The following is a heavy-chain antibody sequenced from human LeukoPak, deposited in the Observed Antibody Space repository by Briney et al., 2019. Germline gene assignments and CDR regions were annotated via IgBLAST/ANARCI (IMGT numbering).Heavy chain of an antibody. J-gene: IGHJ4*02. CDR1: GYTFTGYY. CDR2: INPNSGGT. Sequence: GASVKVSCKASGYTFTGYYMHWVRQAPGQGLEWMGWINPNSGGTNYAQKFQGRVTITADKSTSTAYMELRSLRSDDTAVYYCARDLRVTRGPDYWGQGTLVTVSS. CDR3: ARDLRVTRGPDY. V-gene: IGHV1-2*02.